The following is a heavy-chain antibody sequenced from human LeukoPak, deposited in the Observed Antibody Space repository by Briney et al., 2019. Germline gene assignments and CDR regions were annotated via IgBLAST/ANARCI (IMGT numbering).Heavy chain of an antibody. D-gene: IGHD2/OR15-2a*01. Sequence: SETLSLTCAVYGGSFSGYYWSWIRQPPGKGLEWIGEINHSGSTNYNPSLKSRVTISVDTSKNQFSLKLSSVTAADTAVYYCARNSYYYGMDVWGQGTTVTVSS. CDR1: GGSFSGYY. CDR2: INHSGST. CDR3: ARNSYYYGMDV. J-gene: IGHJ6*02. V-gene: IGHV4-34*01.